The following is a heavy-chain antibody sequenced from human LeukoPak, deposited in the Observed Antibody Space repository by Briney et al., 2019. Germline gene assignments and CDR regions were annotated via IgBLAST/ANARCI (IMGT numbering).Heavy chain of an antibody. J-gene: IGHJ4*02. Sequence: NPSETLSLTCTVSGGSISSGGYYWSWIRQHPGKGLEWIGYIYYSGSTYYNPSLKSRVTISVDTSKNQFSLKLSSVTAADTAVYYSARASAVVTIGGEYYFDYWGQGTLVTVSS. CDR3: ARASAVVTIGGEYYFDY. CDR2: IYYSGST. CDR1: GGSISSGGYY. V-gene: IGHV4-31*03. D-gene: IGHD4-23*01.